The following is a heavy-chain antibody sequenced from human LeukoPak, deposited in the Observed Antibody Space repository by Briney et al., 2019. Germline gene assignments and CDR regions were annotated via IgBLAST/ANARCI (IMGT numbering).Heavy chain of an antibody. Sequence: GRSLRLSCTASGFTFGDYAMTWVRQAPGKGLEWVGFIASKTYGGTAEYAASVKGRSTISRDDSKSIAYLQMNSLKTEDTAVYFCSRDQTPYYWGQGTLVTVSS. V-gene: IGHV3-49*04. CDR3: SRDQTPYY. J-gene: IGHJ4*02. CDR2: IASKTYGGTA. CDR1: GFTFGDYA.